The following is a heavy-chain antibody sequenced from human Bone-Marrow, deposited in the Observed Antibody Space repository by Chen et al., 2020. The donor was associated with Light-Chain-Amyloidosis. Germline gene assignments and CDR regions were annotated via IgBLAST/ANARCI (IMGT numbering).Heavy chain of an antibody. CDR3: ARGLHSYCSGSNCYPFW. V-gene: IGHV3-30*04. J-gene: IGHJ4*02. CDR2: ISYDGSKK. CDR1: GFTFSDHT. Sequence: LVESGGGVVQPGRSLRLSCEASGFTFSDHTVHWVRQAPAKGLEWVAGISYDGSKKYYAESVRGRFTISRDNSKDTLYLQVNSLRLEDTAVYYCARGLHSYCSGSNCYPFWWGQGTLVTVSS. D-gene: IGHD2-15*01.